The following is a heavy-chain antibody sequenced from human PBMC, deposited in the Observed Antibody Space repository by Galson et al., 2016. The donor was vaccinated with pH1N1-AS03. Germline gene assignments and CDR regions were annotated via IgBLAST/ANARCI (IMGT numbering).Heavy chain of an antibody. D-gene: IGHD3-16*02. CDR1: GGSITINY. CDR3: ASAGYHTPGYHY. CDR2: ISYSGFT. J-gene: IGHJ4*02. V-gene: IGHV4-59*01. Sequence: ETLSLTCTVSGGSITINYWIWIRQPPGKGLEWIGYISYSGFTNYNPSLKSRATISVDTSKNQFSLKLSSVTAADTAVYFCASAGYHTPGYHYWGQGALVTVSS.